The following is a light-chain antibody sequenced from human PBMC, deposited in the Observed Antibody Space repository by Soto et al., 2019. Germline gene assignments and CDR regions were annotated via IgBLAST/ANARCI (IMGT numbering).Light chain of an antibody. J-gene: IGKJ1*01. Sequence: EIVLTQSPGTLSLSPGEGATLSCRASQSISSYLAWYQQKPGQAPRLLIYDASNRAAGIPARFSASGSGTDFTLTISDVQPEDFALYYCHQRQSWPRTFGQGTKVDIK. CDR1: QSISSY. CDR3: HQRQSWPRT. V-gene: IGKV3-11*01. CDR2: DAS.